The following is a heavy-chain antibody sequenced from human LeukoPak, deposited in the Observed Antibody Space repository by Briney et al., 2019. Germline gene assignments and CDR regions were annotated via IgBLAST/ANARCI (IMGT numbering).Heavy chain of an antibody. Sequence: PGGSLRLSCAASGFTFSSYAMHWVRQAPGQGLEYVSAISSNGGSTYYANSVKGRFTISRDNSKNTLYLQMGSLRAEDMAVYYCARARITLYYFDYWGQGALVTVSS. CDR1: GFTFSSYA. V-gene: IGHV3-64*01. D-gene: IGHD1-14*01. CDR3: ARARITLYYFDY. J-gene: IGHJ4*02. CDR2: ISSNGGST.